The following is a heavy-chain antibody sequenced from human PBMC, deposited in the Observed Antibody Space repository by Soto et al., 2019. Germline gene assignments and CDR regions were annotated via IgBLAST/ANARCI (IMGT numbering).Heavy chain of an antibody. CDR2: IWYDGSNK. Sequence: QVQLVESGGGVVQPGRSLRLSCAASGFTFSSYGMHWVRQAPGKGLEWVAVIWYDGSNKDYADSVKGRFTISRDNSKNTLYLQMNSLRAEDTAVYYCARGTVVVPSSYFDYWGQGTLVTVSS. J-gene: IGHJ4*02. V-gene: IGHV3-33*01. D-gene: IGHD2-15*01. CDR3: ARGTVVVPSSYFDY. CDR1: GFTFSSYG.